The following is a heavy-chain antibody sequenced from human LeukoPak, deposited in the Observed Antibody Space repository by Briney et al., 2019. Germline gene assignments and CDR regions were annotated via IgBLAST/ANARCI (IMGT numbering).Heavy chain of an antibody. D-gene: IGHD4-17*01. CDR3: AKDSYGDYPYYFDY. Sequence: GSLRLSCAASGFTFSDYYMSWVRQAPGKGLEWVSAISGSGGSTYYADSVKGRFTISRDNSKNTLYLQMNSLRAEDTAVYYCAKDSYGDYPYYFDYWGQGILVTVSS. CDR1: GFTFSDYY. CDR2: ISGSGGST. J-gene: IGHJ4*02. V-gene: IGHV3-23*01.